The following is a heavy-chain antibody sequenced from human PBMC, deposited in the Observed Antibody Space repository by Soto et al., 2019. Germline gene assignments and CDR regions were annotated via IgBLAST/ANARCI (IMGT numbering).Heavy chain of an antibody. CDR3: ARAVGIAVTGLDL. CDR2: MNPVNGNA. J-gene: IGHJ5*02. Sequence: QEQLVQSGAEVKRPGASVKVSCRASGYTFTSFNINWVRQAAGQGPEWIGWMNPVNGNAAFAREFQGRVTMTRETATDTAYMEVGGLSSGDTAIYYCARAVGIAVTGLDLWGPGTLVTVSS. CDR1: GYTFTSFN. V-gene: IGHV1-8*01. D-gene: IGHD6-19*01.